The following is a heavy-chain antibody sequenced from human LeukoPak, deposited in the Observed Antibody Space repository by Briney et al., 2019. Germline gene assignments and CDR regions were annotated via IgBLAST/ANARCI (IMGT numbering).Heavy chain of an antibody. CDR2: ISWNSGSI. V-gene: IGHV3-9*01. Sequence: GGSLRLSCAASGFTFDDYAMHWVRQAPGKGLEWVSGISWNSGSIGYADSVKGRFTISRDNAKNSLYLQMNSLRAEDTALYYCAKDTTAAGFFDYWGQGTLVTVSS. CDR1: GFTFDDYA. D-gene: IGHD6-13*01. CDR3: AKDTTAAGFFDY. J-gene: IGHJ4*02.